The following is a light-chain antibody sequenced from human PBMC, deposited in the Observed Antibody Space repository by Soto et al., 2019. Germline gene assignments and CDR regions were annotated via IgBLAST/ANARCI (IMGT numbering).Light chain of an antibody. CDR2: LGS. Sequence: DVVMTQSPLSLPVTPGEPASISCRSSQSLLHSNGYNYLDWYLQKQGQYPQLLIYLGSNRASGVPDRLSGSGSGTDFTLKTSRVEADDVGFYYYMQPLQSLTFGQGTKVEIK. V-gene: IGKV2-28*01. CDR1: QSLLHSNGYNY. CDR3: MQPLQSLT. J-gene: IGKJ1*01.